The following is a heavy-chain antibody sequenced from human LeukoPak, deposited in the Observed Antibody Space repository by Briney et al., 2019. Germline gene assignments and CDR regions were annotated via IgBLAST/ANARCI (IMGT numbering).Heavy chain of an antibody. Sequence: AGGSLRLSCAASGFTFSSYAMSWVRQAPGKGLEWVSAISGSGGSTYYADSVKGRFTISRDNSKNTVYLQMNSLRAEDTAIYYCAKKALSHCGGDSWVDYWGQGTLVTVSS. V-gene: IGHV3-23*01. CDR2: ISGSGGST. CDR3: AKKALSHCGGDSWVDY. CDR1: GFTFSSYA. J-gene: IGHJ4*02. D-gene: IGHD2-21*02.